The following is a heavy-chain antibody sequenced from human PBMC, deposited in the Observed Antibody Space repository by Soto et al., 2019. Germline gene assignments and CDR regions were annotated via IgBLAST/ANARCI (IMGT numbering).Heavy chain of an antibody. Sequence: LSLTCTVSGGSISTYWWSWIRQPPRKGLEWIGYIYYSGSTNYNPSLKSRVTISVDTSKNQFSLKLSSVTAADTAVYYCARVSRGVYYDFWSGLYGMDVWGQGTTVTVSS. CDR2: IYYSGST. V-gene: IGHV4-59*01. J-gene: IGHJ6*02. D-gene: IGHD3-3*01. CDR1: GGSISTYW. CDR3: ARVSRGVYYDFWSGLYGMDV.